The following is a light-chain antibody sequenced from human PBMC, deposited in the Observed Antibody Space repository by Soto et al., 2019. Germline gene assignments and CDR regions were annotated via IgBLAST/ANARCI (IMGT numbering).Light chain of an antibody. V-gene: IGLV2-14*01. CDR1: SSDIGAYNY. Sequence: QSALTQPASVSGSPGQSITISCTGSSSDIGAYNYVSWYQQHPGKVPKIMIYDVSHRPSGVSDRFSGSKSGNTASLTISGLQTEDEADYYCCSYTSSNTMVFGGGTQLTVL. J-gene: IGLJ3*02. CDR2: DVS. CDR3: CSYTSSNTMV.